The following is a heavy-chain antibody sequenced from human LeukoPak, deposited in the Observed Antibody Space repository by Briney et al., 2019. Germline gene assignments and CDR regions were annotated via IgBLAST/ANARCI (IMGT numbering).Heavy chain of an antibody. CDR3: AREIILTGYYKENAFDI. CDR2: ISSSSSYI. CDR1: GFTFSSYS. D-gene: IGHD3-9*01. Sequence: GGSLRLSCAASGFTFSSYSMNWVRQAPGKGLEWVSYISSSSSYIYYADSVKGRFTISRDNAKNSLYLQMNSLRAEDTAVYYCAREIILTGYYKENAFDIWGQGTMVTVSS. V-gene: IGHV3-21*05. J-gene: IGHJ3*02.